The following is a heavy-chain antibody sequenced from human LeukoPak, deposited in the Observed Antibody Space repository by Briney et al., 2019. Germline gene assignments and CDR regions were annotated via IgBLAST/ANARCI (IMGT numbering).Heavy chain of an antibody. CDR3: ARDQVMAGLGY. J-gene: IGHJ4*02. CDR1: GGSISSYY. D-gene: IGHD6-19*01. Sequence: SETLSLTCTVSGGSISSYYWSWIRQPPGKGLEWIGYIYYSGSTNYNPSLKSRVTISVDTSKNQFSLRLSSVTAADTAVYYCARDQVMAGLGYWGQGTLVTVSS. V-gene: IGHV4-59*12. CDR2: IYYSGST.